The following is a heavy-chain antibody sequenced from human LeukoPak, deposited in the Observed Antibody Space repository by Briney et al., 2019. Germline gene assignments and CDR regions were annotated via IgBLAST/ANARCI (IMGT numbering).Heavy chain of an antibody. D-gene: IGHD4-17*01. CDR1: GGSISSYY. CDR2: IYYSGST. V-gene: IGHV4-59*01. CDR3: AREDLHGNWFDP. J-gene: IGHJ5*02. Sequence: SETLSLTCTVPGGSISSYYWSWIRQPPGKGLEWIGYIYYSGSTNYNPSLKSRVTISVDTSKNQFSLKLSSVTAADTAVYYCAREDLHGNWFDPWGQGTLVTVSS.